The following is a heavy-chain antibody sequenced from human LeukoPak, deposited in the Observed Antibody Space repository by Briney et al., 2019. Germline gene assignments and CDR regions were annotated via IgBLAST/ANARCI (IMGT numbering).Heavy chain of an antibody. V-gene: IGHV3-30*03. CDR3: AREGYYGSGSPPSLYFDY. J-gene: IGHJ4*02. CDR2: TSSDLNVK. CDR1: GFIVSSCY. D-gene: IGHD3-10*01. Sequence: GGSLRLSCAASGFIVSSCYMYWVRQAPGKGLEWVAVTSSDLNVKLYADSVKGRFTISRDNSRSTLYLQMNSLRPEDTAIYYCAREGYYGSGSPPSLYFDYWGQGTLVTVSS.